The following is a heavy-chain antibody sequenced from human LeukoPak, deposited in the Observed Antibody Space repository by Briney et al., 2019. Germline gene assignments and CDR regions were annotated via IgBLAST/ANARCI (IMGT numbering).Heavy chain of an antibody. Sequence: ALGLSCAASGITFSSYAMHWVRQAPGKGLEWVAVISHDGSNEYYADSVKGRFAISRDNSHNTLYLQMNSLRAEDTAVYYCARDKTNNGDYYNWFDPWGQANQVSVSS. J-gene: IGHJ5*02. CDR3: ARDKTNNGDYYNWFDP. V-gene: IGHV3-30*09. D-gene: IGHD4-17*01. CDR1: GITFSSYA. CDR2: ISHDGSNE.